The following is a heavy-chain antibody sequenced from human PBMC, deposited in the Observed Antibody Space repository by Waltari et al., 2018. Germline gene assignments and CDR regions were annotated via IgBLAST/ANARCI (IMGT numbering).Heavy chain of an antibody. J-gene: IGHJ4*02. CDR3: ARDPSGSYPGDY. CDR1: GFTVSTNY. D-gene: IGHD1-26*01. Sequence: EVQLVESGGGLIQPGGSLRLSCAASGFTVSTNYMTWVRQAPGKGLEWLSVIYRGGSTYYAYSLKGRFTISRDNSKNTLYLQMNSLRAEDTAVYYCARDPSGSYPGDYWGQGTLVTVSS. CDR2: IYRGGST. V-gene: IGHV3-53*01.